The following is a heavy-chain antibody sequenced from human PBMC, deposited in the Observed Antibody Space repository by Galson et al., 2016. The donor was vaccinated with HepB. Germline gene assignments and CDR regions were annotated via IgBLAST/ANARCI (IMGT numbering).Heavy chain of an antibody. CDR2: IYPGNSDA. CDR3: ARFPTEGLVLPATMAYDF. D-gene: IGHD3-10*01. J-gene: IGHJ4*02. V-gene: IGHV5-51*01. CDR1: GYRFNTYW. Sequence: QSGAEVKKPGESLKISCKGFGYRFNTYWIGWVRQMPGRGLEWMGVIYPGNSDARYSPSFHGQVLISADKSINTAYLQYNSLKASDTAIYYCARFPTEGLVLPATMAYDFWGQGTLVSVSS.